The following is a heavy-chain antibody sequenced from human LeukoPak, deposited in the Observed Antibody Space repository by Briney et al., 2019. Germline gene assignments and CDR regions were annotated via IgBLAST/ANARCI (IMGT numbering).Heavy chain of an antibody. V-gene: IGHV5-51*01. D-gene: IGHD3-22*01. CDR2: IYPGDSDT. Sequence: GESLKISCKGSGYSFTSYWIGWVRQVPGKGLEWMGIIYPGDSDTRYSPSFQGQVTISADKSITTAYLQWSSLKASDSAMYYCARSVVVGDFDYWGQGTLVTVSS. J-gene: IGHJ4*02. CDR3: ARSVVVGDFDY. CDR1: GYSFTSYW.